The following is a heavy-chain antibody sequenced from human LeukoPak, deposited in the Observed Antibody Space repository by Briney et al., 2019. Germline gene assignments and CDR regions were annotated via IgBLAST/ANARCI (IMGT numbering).Heavy chain of an antibody. J-gene: IGHJ6*02. CDR1: GYTFTSYG. CDR2: IIAYNGNT. Sequence: ASVKVSCTASGYTFTSYGISWVRQAPGQGLEWMGWIIAYNGNTNYAQKLQGRVTITTDTSTSTAYMELRSLRSDDTAVYYCARDRLRFLEWLPPYGYYYGMDVWGQGTTVTVSS. D-gene: IGHD3-3*01. CDR3: ARDRLRFLEWLPPYGYYYGMDV. V-gene: IGHV1-18*01.